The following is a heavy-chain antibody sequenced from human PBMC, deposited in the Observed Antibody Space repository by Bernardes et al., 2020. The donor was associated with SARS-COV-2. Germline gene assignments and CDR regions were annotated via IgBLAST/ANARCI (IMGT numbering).Heavy chain of an antibody. D-gene: IGHD3-10*01. CDR3: AKSSGSYSPYGMDV. V-gene: IGHV3-23*01. Sequence: GGSLRLSRAASGFTFSSYAMSWVRQAPGKGLEWVSAISGSGGSTYYADSVKGRFTISRDNSKNTLYLQMNSLRAEDTAVYYCAKSSGSYSPYGMDVWGQGTTVTVSS. CDR1: GFTFSSYA. CDR2: ISGSGGST. J-gene: IGHJ6*02.